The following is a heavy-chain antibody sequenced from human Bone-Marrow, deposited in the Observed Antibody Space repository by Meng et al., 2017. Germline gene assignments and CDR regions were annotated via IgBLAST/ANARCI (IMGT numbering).Heavy chain of an antibody. CDR2: IGTKPKSYAA. Sequence: ESLKISCAASGFTFSSYWMSWVRQASGQGLEWVGRIGTKPKSYAAAYAASVRGRFTISRDDSRTTAFLQMNSLKTDATAVYYGTIYNSGNIWGQGTLVTVSS. D-gene: IGHD6-19*01. CDR3: TIYNSGNI. J-gene: IGHJ3*02. V-gene: IGHV3-73*01. CDR1: GFTFSSYW.